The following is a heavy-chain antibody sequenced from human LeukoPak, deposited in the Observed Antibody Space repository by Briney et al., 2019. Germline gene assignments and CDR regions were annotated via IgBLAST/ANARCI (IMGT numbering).Heavy chain of an antibody. CDR1: GFTFSSYA. J-gene: IGHJ4*02. Sequence: GGSLRLSCAASGFTFSSYAMSWVRQAPGKGLEWVSAISGSGGSTYYADSVKGRFTISRDNSKNTLYPQMNSLRAEDTAVYYCAKYYNAYCGGDCYFDYWGQGTLVTVSS. CDR3: AKYYNAYCGGDCYFDY. D-gene: IGHD2-21*02. CDR2: ISGSGGST. V-gene: IGHV3-23*01.